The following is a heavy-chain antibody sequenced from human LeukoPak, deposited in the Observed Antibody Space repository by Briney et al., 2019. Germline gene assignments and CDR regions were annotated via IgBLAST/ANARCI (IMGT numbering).Heavy chain of an antibody. Sequence: PSETLSLTCTVSGGSISSYYWNWIRQPPGKGLEWIGYIYYSGSTNYNPSLKSRVTISVDTSKNQFSLRLSSVTAADTAVYYCARDRILYGSGSYRGVYWGQGTLVTVSS. D-gene: IGHD3-10*01. V-gene: IGHV4-59*01. CDR1: GGSISSYY. J-gene: IGHJ4*02. CDR3: ARDRILYGSGSYRGVY. CDR2: IYYSGST.